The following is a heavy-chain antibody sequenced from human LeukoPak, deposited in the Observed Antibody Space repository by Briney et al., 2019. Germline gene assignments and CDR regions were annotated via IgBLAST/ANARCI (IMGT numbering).Heavy chain of an antibody. D-gene: IGHD1-1*01. CDR2: IYSGGST. Sequence: GGSLRLSCAASGFTVSSNYMSWVRQASGKGLEWVSVIYSGGSTYYADSVKGRFTISRDNAKNTLHLQMNSLRVEDTAVYYCVSDHTGHDDYWGQGTLVTVSS. J-gene: IGHJ4*02. V-gene: IGHV3-53*01. CDR3: VSDHTGHDDY. CDR1: GFTVSSNY.